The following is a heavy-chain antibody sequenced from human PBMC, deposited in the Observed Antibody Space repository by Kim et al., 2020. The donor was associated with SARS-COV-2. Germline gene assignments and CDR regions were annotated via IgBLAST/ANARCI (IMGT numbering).Heavy chain of an antibody. CDR3: ARETGYSYGPIYYYYGMDV. Sequence: ASVKVSCKASGYTFTSYAMHWVRQAPGQRLEWMGWINAGNGNTKYSQKFQGRVTITRDTSASTAYMELSSLRSEDTAVYYCARETGYSYGPIYYYYGMDVWGQGTTVTVSS. J-gene: IGHJ6*02. CDR2: INAGNGNT. D-gene: IGHD5-18*01. V-gene: IGHV1-3*01. CDR1: GYTFTSYA.